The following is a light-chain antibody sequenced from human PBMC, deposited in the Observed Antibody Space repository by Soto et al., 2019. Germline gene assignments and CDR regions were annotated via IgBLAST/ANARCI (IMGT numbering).Light chain of an antibody. CDR1: SSDVGGYNY. CDR2: EVS. V-gene: IGLV2-14*01. CDR3: SSYTSSSTPGV. Sequence: QSALTQPASVSGSPGQSITISCTGTSSDVGGYNYVSWYQQHPGKAPKLMIYEVSNRPSGVSNRFSGSKSGNTASLTISWLQAEDEADYYCSSYTSSSTPGVFRTGTKVTVL. J-gene: IGLJ1*01.